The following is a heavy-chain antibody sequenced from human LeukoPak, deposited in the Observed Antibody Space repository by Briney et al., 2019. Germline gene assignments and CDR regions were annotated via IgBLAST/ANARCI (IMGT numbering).Heavy chain of an antibody. CDR2: INDSGGS. CDR1: GESLTGFW. V-gene: IGHV4-34*01. CDR3: AMRRGRTSGYVRAHRWFDP. D-gene: IGHD5-12*01. J-gene: IGHJ5*02. Sequence: SETLSLTCAVYGESLTGFWWTWIRQPPGRGLEWIGEINDSGGSYYNPSLKNGATISVDTSNNQFSLRLSSVTAADTAVYYCAMRRGRTSGYVRAHRWFDPWGREPLSPSPQ.